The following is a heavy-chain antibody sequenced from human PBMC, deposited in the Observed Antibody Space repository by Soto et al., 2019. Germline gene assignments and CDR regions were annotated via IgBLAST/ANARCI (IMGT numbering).Heavy chain of an antibody. CDR1: GDSLRNRNYY. CDR2: RYDDASS. CDR3: ARGIYLGPSGYYLDS. Sequence: QLQLQESGPGLGKPSETLSLSCSVSGDSLRNRNYYRAWIRQPPGKGLEWIVSRYDDASSFYNPSLKRRVTISIATSKKQLSLKVTSVTAADTAVYYCARGIYLGPSGYYLDSWGQGTLVTVSS. D-gene: IGHD3-22*01. J-gene: IGHJ4*02. V-gene: IGHV4-39*01.